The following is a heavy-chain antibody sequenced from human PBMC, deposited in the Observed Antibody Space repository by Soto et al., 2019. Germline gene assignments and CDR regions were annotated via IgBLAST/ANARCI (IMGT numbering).Heavy chain of an antibody. J-gene: IGHJ6*02. D-gene: IGHD5-18*01. CDR1: GYRFTSYW. Sequence: EVQLVQSGAEVKKPGESLRISCKGSGYRFTSYWISWVRQMPGKGLEWMGRIDPSDSYTNYSPSFQGHVTISADKSISTAYLQWSSLKASDTAMYYCARTSMQSRGYSYGHGGMDVWGQGTTVTVSS. CDR2: IDPSDSYT. V-gene: IGHV5-10-1*01. CDR3: ARTSMQSRGYSYGHGGMDV.